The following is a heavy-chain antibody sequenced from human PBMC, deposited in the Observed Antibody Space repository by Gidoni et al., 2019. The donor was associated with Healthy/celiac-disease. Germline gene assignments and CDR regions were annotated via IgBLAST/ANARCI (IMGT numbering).Heavy chain of an antibody. J-gene: IGHJ3*02. CDR2: INHSGST. Sequence: QVQLQQWGAGLLKPSETLSLTCAVYGGSFSGYYWSWIRQPPGKGLEWIGEINHSGSTNYNPSLKSRVTISVDTSKNQFSLKLSSVTAADTAVYYCARLGYCSSTSCHDAFDIWGQGTMVTVSS. CDR1: GGSFSGYY. D-gene: IGHD2-2*01. CDR3: ARLGYCSSTSCHDAFDI. V-gene: IGHV4-34*01.